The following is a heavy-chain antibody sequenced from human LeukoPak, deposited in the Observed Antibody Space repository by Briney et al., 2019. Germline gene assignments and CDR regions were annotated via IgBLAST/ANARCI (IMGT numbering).Heavy chain of an antibody. CDR3: ARFDSSGYSYYYYYMDV. D-gene: IGHD3-22*01. V-gene: IGHV4-39*01. CDR2: FSFSGNS. J-gene: IGHJ6*03. Sequence: PSETLSLTCTVSGGSINSVNYYWGWFRQPPGMWLEWIGGFSFSGNSYYNPSLKSRVSISVDSSKNQFSLKLNSVTAADTAIYYCARFDSSGYSYYYYYMDVWGKGTTVTVSS. CDR1: GGSINSVNYY.